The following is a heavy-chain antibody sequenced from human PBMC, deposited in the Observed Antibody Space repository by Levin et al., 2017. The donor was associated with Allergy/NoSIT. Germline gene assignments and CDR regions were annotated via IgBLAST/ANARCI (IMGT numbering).Heavy chain of an antibody. CDR3: ARDGDRGLEQWPHY. CDR1: GFTFSSYG. D-gene: IGHD6-19*01. CDR2: IWYDGSNK. Sequence: PGGSLRLSCAASGFTFSSYGMHWVRQPPGKGLEWVAVIWYDGSNKKYADSVKGRFTISRDNFKNTLYLQMNSLRAEDTAVYYCARDGDRGLEQWPHYWGQGTLVTVSS. J-gene: IGHJ4*02. V-gene: IGHV3-33*01.